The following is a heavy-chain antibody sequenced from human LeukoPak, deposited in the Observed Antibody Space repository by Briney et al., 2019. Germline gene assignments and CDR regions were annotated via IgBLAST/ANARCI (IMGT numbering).Heavy chain of an antibody. CDR1: GFTFSDYY. D-gene: IGHD5-18*01. J-gene: IGHJ6*02. CDR3: ARDSALVDTAMVDLYYYGMDV. CDR2: ISSSGSTI. V-gene: IGHV3-11*01. Sequence: GGSLRLSCAASGFTFSDYYMSWIRQAPGKGLEWVSYISSSGSTIYYADSVKGRFTISRDNAKNSLYLQMNSLRAEDTAVYYCARDSALVDTAMVDLYYYGMDVWGQGTTVTVSS.